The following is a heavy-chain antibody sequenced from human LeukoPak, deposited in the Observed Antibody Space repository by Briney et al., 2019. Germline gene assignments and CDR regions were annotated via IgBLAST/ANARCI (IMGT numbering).Heavy chain of an antibody. D-gene: IGHD6-25*01. CDR3: AKSGGYGLIDY. CDR2: ICSSGST. J-gene: IGHJ4*01. Sequence: SSETLSLTCNVSGVSISSSSYYWGWIRQPPGKGLEWIGSICSSGSTYYNSSLKSRVTISIDTSKNQVSLKMSSVTAADTAVYYCAKSGGYGLIDYWGQGTLVTVSS. V-gene: IGHV4-39*01. CDR1: GVSISSSSYY.